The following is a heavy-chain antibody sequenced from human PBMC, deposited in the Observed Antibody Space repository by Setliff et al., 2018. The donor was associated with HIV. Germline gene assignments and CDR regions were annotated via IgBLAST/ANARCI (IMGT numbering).Heavy chain of an antibody. CDR3: AKCSEMLGTPATSSGYYCGWFDP. J-gene: IGHJ5*02. V-gene: IGHV1-18*01. D-gene: IGHD3-22*01. Sequence: GASVKVSCKASGSTFTSYAITWVRQAPGQGLEWMAWISPKNGNTNHAQKYHERLIMSTDTSTSTAYMDLRSLRSDDTAVYYCAKCSEMLGTPATSSGYYCGWFDPWGQGTLVTVSS. CDR2: ISPKNGNT. CDR1: GSTFTSYA.